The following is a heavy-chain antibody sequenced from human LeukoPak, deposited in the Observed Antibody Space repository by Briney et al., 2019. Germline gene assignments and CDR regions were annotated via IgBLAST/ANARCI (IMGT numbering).Heavy chain of an antibody. CDR3: ASIGLATIGALDI. J-gene: IGHJ3*02. CDR1: GFTVSSDY. Sequence: GGSLRLSCVASGFTVSSDYMNWVRQAPGKGLEWVSVIYTGGNTYYSDSVKGRFTISRDNSKNTVFLQMNNLRAEDTAVYYCASIGLATIGALDIWGQGTKVTVSS. V-gene: IGHV3-66*01. CDR2: IYTGGNT. D-gene: IGHD5-24*01.